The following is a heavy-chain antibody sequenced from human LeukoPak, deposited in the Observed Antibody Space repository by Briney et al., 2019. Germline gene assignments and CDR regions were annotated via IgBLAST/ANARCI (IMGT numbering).Heavy chain of an antibody. D-gene: IGHD6-13*01. CDR1: GGSFSGYY. J-gene: IGHJ4*02. CDR3: ATGYSSTWYYFDY. V-gene: IGHV4-34*01. Sequence: SETLSLTCAVYGGSFSGYYWSWIRQPPGKGLEWIGEINHSGSTNYNPSLKSRVTISVDTSKNQFSLKLSSVTAGDTAVYYCATGYSSTWYYFDYWGQGTLVTVSS. CDR2: INHSGST.